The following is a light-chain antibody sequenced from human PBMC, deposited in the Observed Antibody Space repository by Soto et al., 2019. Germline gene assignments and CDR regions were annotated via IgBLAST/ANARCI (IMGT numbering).Light chain of an antibody. CDR1: SSNIGAGYD. V-gene: IGLV1-40*01. J-gene: IGLJ2*01. Sequence: QSVLTQPPSVSGAPGQRVTISCTGRSSNIGAGYDVHWYQQLPGTAPKLLLYGNSNRPSGVPDRFSGSKSGTSASLAITGLQAEDEADYYCQSYDSSLRVVVFGGGTKLTVL. CDR3: QSYDSSLRVVV. CDR2: GNS.